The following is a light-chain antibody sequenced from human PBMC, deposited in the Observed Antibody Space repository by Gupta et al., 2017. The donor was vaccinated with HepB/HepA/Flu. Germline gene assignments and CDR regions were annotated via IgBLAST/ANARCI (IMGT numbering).Light chain of an antibody. V-gene: IGKV1-39*01. J-gene: IGKJ2*01. CDR3: QQTDSAPQT. CDR1: QSISIY. Sequence: DIQMTQSPSSLSASVGDRVTITCRPSQSISIYLNWYQQKVGKAPKLLMFGGSDLQSGVPSRFSGSSSGTDFTLTISSLQPEDFATYYCQQTDSAPQTFGQGTKLEIK. CDR2: GGS.